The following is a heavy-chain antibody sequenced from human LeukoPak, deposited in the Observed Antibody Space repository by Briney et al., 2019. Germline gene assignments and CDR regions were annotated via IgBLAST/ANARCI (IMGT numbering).Heavy chain of an antibody. CDR3: ARGCRDGYNFFRPRLRYYFDY. J-gene: IGHJ4*02. CDR2: IYSSGST. Sequence: PSETLSLTCTVSGGSITSVSYSWSWIRQPAGKGLEWIGRIYSSGSTNSNPSLKSRVTISVDTSKNQFSLKLSSVTAADTAVYYCARGCRDGYNFFRPRLRYYFDYWGQGTLVTVSS. V-gene: IGHV4-61*02. CDR1: GGSITSVSYS. D-gene: IGHD5-24*01.